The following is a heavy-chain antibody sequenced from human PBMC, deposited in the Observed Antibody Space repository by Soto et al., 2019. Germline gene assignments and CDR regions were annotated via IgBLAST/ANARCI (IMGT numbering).Heavy chain of an antibody. J-gene: IGHJ4*02. V-gene: IGHV1-8*01. Sequence: QVQLVQSGAEVKKPGASVKFSCKASGYTFTSYDINWVRQATGQGLEWMGWMNPNSGNTGYAQKFQGRVTMTRNTSISTAYMELSSLRSEDTAVYYCARVLGSYYPDLFDYWGQGTLVTVSS. D-gene: IGHD1-26*01. CDR2: MNPNSGNT. CDR1: GYTFTSYD. CDR3: ARVLGSYYPDLFDY.